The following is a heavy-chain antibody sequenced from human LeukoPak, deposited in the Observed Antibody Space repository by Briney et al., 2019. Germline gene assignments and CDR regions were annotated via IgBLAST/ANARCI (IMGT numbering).Heavy chain of an antibody. Sequence: SETLSLTCAVYGGSFSGYYWSWIRQPPGKGLEWIGGINHSGSTNYNPSLKSRVTISVDTSKNQFSLKLSSVTAADTAVYYCARPGGSGYLDYWGQGTLVTVSS. CDR3: ARPGGSGYLDY. CDR2: INHSGST. V-gene: IGHV4-34*01. J-gene: IGHJ4*02. D-gene: IGHD3-3*01. CDR1: GGSFSGYY.